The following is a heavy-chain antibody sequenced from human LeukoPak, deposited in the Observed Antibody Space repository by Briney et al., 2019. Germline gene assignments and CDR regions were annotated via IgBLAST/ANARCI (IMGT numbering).Heavy chain of an antibody. CDR1: GFTFNSYE. V-gene: IGHV3-48*03. CDR3: ARGSGYRTYYYYVDD. Sequence: PGGSLRLSCAASGFTFNSYEMNWVRQAPGKGLQWVSYISSSGSTIYYADSVKGRFTISRDNAKNSLYLQVNSLRAEDTAVYYCARGSGYRTYYYYVDDWGKGTTVTVSS. CDR2: ISSSGSTI. D-gene: IGHD3-22*01. J-gene: IGHJ6*03.